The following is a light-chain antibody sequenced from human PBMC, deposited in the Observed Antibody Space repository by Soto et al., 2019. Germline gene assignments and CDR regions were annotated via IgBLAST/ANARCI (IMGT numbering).Light chain of an antibody. Sequence: DIQMTQSPPTLSASLGDTVTITCRATQSFSRFLAWFQQKPGRAPNLLIFDASTLQSGVPSRFSGSESGTEFTLTISSLQSDDFATYCCLQYNDYPGTFGQGTKVDIK. V-gene: IGKV1-5*01. CDR2: DAS. CDR1: QSFSRF. J-gene: IGKJ1*01. CDR3: LQYNDYPGT.